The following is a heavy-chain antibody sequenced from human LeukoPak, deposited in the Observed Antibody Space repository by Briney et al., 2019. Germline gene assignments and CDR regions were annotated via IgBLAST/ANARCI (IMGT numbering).Heavy chain of an antibody. V-gene: IGHV3-23*01. CDR2: ISGSGSAT. J-gene: IGHJ3*02. Sequence: TGGPLRLSCAASGFTFRSXXXXXXXQAPXXXLXWVSAISGSGSATYYADSVKGRFTIXRXXSKNTLYLQMNSLRAEDTAVYYCAKDQYGEAFDIWGPGTMVTVSS. D-gene: IGHD4-17*01. CDR1: GFTFRSXX. CDR3: AKDQYGEAFDI.